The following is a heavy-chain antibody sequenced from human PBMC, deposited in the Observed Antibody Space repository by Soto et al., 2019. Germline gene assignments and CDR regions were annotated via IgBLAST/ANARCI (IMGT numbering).Heavy chain of an antibody. V-gene: IGHV4-59*01. CDR1: GGSISSYY. D-gene: IGHD6-13*01. J-gene: IGHJ6*03. CDR3: ARRYRSSWSKVGAYYYYYFDV. CDR2: IYYSGST. Sequence: PSETLSLTCTVSGGSISSYYWSWIRQPPGKGLEWIGYIYYSGSTNYNPSLKSRVTISVDTSKNQFSLKLSSVTAADTAVYYCARRYRSSWSKVGAYYYYYFDVWGQGTLVTVSS.